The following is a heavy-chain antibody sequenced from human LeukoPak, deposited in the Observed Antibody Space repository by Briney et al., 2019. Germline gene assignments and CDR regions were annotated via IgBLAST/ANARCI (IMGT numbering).Heavy chain of an antibody. Sequence: GGSLRLSCAASGFTFSNYAMSWVRQAPGKGLEWVSLIRGSGVNTYYADSVKGRFTISRDNSKNTVYLQMNSLRPDDTAVYYCVKGDCGGDCLLVDFWGQGTLVTVSS. CDR3: VKGDCGGDCLLVDF. D-gene: IGHD2-21*02. V-gene: IGHV3-23*01. CDR2: IRGSGVNT. J-gene: IGHJ4*02. CDR1: GFTFSNYA.